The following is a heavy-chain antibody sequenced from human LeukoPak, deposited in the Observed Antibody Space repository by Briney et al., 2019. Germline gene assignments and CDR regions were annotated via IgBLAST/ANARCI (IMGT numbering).Heavy chain of an antibody. Sequence: PSETLSLTCTVSGGSISSYYWSWIRQPPGKGLEWIGYIYYSGSTYYNPSLKSRVTISVDTSKNQFSLKLSSVTAADTAVYYCARAVSLGTIFGVVISPYYFDYWGQGTLVTVSS. CDR1: GGSISSYY. D-gene: IGHD3-3*01. J-gene: IGHJ4*02. CDR3: ARAVSLGTIFGVVISPYYFDY. CDR2: IYYSGST. V-gene: IGHV4-59*12.